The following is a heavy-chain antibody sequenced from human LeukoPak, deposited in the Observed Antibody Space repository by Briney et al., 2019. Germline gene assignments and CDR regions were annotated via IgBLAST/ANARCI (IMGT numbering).Heavy chain of an antibody. J-gene: IGHJ4*02. V-gene: IGHV5-10-1*01. CDR3: ARGSPYCSGGSCYLN. D-gene: IGHD2-15*01. CDR1: GYSFTSYW. Sequence: GESPRISCKGSGYSFTSYWISWVRQMPGKGLEWMGRIDPSDSYTNYSPSFQGHVTISADKSISTAYLQWSSLKASDTAMYYCARGSPYCSGGSCYLNWGQGTLVTVSS. CDR2: IDPSDSYT.